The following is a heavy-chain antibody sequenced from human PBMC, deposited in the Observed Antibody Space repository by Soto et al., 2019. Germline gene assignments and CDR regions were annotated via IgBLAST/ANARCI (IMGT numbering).Heavy chain of an antibody. Sequence: GGSLRLSCAASGFTFSSYAMSWVRQAPGKGLEWVSAISGSGGSTYYADSVKGRFTISRDNSKNTLYLQMNSLRAEDTAVYYCAKVTGDRVGIVATIGYYYYYYGMDVWGQGTTVTVSS. V-gene: IGHV3-23*01. CDR1: GFTFSSYA. CDR3: AKVTGDRVGIVATIGYYYYYYGMDV. J-gene: IGHJ6*02. CDR2: ISGSGGST. D-gene: IGHD5-12*01.